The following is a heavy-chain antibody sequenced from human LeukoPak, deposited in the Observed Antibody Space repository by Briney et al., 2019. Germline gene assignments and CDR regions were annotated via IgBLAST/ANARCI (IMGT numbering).Heavy chain of an antibody. CDR2: IYSGGST. J-gene: IGHJ4*02. CDR3: ARVVGAMTFDY. CDR1: GFTVSSNY. V-gene: IGHV3-66*01. D-gene: IGHD1-26*01. Sequence: PGGSLRLSCAASGFTVSSNYMSWVRQALGKGLEWVSVIYSGGSTYYADSVKGRFTISRDNSKNTLYLQMNSLRAEDTAVYYCARVVGAMTFDYWGQGTLVTVSS.